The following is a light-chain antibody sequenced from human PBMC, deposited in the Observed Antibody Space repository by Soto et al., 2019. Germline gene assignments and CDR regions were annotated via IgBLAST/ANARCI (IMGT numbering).Light chain of an antibody. J-gene: IGKJ5*01. CDR1: QSIKNY. CDR2: GAS. V-gene: IGKV1-39*01. Sequence: DIQMTQSPSSLSSAIGDRVTITCRASQSIKNYLNWYQHKPGAAPKLLIFGASNLESGVPSRFSGSGSGTEFTLSISSLQPEDFATYYCQQGYSTTPITFGQGTRVEIK. CDR3: QQGYSTTPIT.